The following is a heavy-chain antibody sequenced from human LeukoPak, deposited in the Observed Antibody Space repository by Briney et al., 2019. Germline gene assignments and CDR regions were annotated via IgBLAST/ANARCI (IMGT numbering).Heavy chain of an antibody. CDR2: ISAYNGDT. D-gene: IGHD3-10*01. V-gene: IGHV1-18*01. Sequence: APVKVSCTASGYRFSSFGINWMRQAPGQGLEWMGWISAYNGDTNYAQKLQGRVTMTTDTSTSTAYMDLRSLRSDDTAVYYCARGGYYDSGCFPDYWGQGTLVTVSS. CDR3: ARGGYYDSGCFPDY. CDR1: GYRFSSFG. J-gene: IGHJ4*02.